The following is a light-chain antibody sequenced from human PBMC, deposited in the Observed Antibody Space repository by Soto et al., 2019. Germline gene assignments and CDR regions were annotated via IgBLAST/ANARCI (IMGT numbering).Light chain of an antibody. CDR1: QSVASN. CDR3: QQYHNWPPHYT. J-gene: IGKJ2*01. V-gene: IGKV3-15*01. CDR2: GAS. Sequence: EIVMTQSPASLSVSPGDGATLSCRASQSVASNVAWYQQKPGQGPRLLNHGASTRAVGVPARFSGSESGTDFPLAMSSLEYEDLAVYYCQQYHNWPPHYTGGEGTKLQIK.